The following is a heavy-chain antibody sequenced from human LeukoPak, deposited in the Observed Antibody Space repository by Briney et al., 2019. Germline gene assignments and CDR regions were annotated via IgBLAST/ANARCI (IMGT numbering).Heavy chain of an antibody. CDR3: ARGPLGGGNNWFDP. V-gene: IGHV4-4*07. J-gene: IGHJ5*02. Sequence: SETLSLTCTVSGGSISSYYWSWIRQPAGKGLEWIGRIYTSGSTNYNPSLKSRVTISVDTSKDQFSLKLTSVTAADTAVYYCARGPLGGGNNWFDPWAREPWSPSPQ. D-gene: IGHD3-16*01. CDR2: IYTSGST. CDR1: GGSISSYY.